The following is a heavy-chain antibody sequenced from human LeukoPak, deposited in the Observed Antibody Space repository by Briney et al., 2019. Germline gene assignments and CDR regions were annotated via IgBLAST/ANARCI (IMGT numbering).Heavy chain of an antibody. CDR3: ARAVGGDGSGSL. CDR1: GDSINTYY. J-gene: IGHJ4*02. Sequence: SETLSLTCTVSGDSINTYYWSWIRQPPGKGLEWIGYIYYRVTSDYNPSLKSRVAMSVDMSTSQISLKLSSVTAADTAVYYCARAVGGDGSGSLWGPGTLVTVSS. V-gene: IGHV4-59*01. CDR2: IYYRVTS. D-gene: IGHD3-10*01.